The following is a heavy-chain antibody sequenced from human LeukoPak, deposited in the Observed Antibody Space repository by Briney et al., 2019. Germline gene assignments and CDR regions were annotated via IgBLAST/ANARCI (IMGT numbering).Heavy chain of an antibody. Sequence: SETLSLTCAVYGGSFSGYYWSWIRQPPGKGLEWIAEINHSGSTNYNPSLKSRVTISVDTSKNQFSLKLSSVTAADTAVYYCARSEESMAVAGTFDYWGQGTLVTVSS. CDR2: INHSGST. V-gene: IGHV4-34*01. D-gene: IGHD6-19*01. J-gene: IGHJ4*02. CDR3: ARSEESMAVAGTFDY. CDR1: GGSFSGYY.